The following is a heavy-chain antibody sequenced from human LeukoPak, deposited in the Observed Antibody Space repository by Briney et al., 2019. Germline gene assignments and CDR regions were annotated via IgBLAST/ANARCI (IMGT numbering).Heavy chain of an antibody. V-gene: IGHV3-21*01. CDR1: GFTFRYYI. CDR3: ARGPYPFHSGYDLFDY. CDR2: ISSSSSYI. J-gene: IGHJ4*02. Sequence: GGALRLSCAASGFTFRYYIMKTVRQAPGKGLEWVSPISSSSSYIYYADSVKGRFTISRENAKKSQYLQMNSLRAEDTAVYYCARGPYPFHSGYDLFDYWGQRTLVTVSS. D-gene: IGHD5-12*01.